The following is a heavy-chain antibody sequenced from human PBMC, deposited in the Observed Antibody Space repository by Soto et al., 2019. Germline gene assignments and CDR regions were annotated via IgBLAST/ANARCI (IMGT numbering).Heavy chain of an antibody. CDR3: ARDRDYSHTDADIDY. Sequence: QVQLMQSGAEVRRPGTSMRISCTTSGYNFNTYGIIWVRQAPGQGLEWMGWISGYNGYTKYAQNFEDRVTLSTDPSTSTAFLELRNLRSCYTALYFCARDRDYSHTDADIDYWGQGTLVTVSS. J-gene: IGHJ4*02. CDR2: ISGYNGYT. CDR1: GYNFNTYG. D-gene: IGHD3-16*01. V-gene: IGHV1-18*01.